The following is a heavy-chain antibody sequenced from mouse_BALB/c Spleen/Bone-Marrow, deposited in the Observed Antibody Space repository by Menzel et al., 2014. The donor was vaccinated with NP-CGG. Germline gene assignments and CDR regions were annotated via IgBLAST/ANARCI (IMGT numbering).Heavy chain of an antibody. CDR1: GFTFSSYT. D-gene: IGHD2-1*01. J-gene: IGHJ4*01. CDR2: ISSGGSYT. V-gene: IGHV5-6-4*01. CDR3: TRDGKGNYDYAMDY. Sequence: EAQLQESGGGLVKPGGSLKLSCAASGFTFSSYTMSWVRQTPEKRLEWVATISSGGSYTYYPDSVKGRFTISRDNAKNTMYRQMSSLKSEDAAMYYCTRDGKGNYDYAMDYWGQGTSVTVSS.